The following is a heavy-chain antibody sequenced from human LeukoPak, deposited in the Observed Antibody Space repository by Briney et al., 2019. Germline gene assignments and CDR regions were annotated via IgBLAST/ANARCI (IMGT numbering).Heavy chain of an antibody. Sequence: SVKVSCKASGGTFSSYAISWVRQAPGQGLEWMGGIIPIFGTANYAQKFQGRVTITADESTSTAYMELSSLRSEDTAVYYCARLHNGYNSIPRTPQADYWGQGTLVTVSS. V-gene: IGHV1-69*13. CDR3: ARLHNGYNSIPRTPQADY. J-gene: IGHJ4*02. D-gene: IGHD5-24*01. CDR2: IIPIFGTA. CDR1: GGTFSSYA.